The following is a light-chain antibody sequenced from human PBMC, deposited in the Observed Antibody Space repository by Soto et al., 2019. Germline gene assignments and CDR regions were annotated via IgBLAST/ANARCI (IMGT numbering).Light chain of an antibody. J-gene: IGKJ1*01. CDR1: QSVTSTY. CDR2: GAS. V-gene: IGKV3-20*01. CDR3: HRYGSAPPWT. Sequence: EIVLTQSPGTLSLSPGERATLSCRASQSVTSTYLAWYQQKPGQAPRLLIYGASSRATGIPDRFSGSGSGTAFTLTITRLEPEDFTVYSCHRYGSAPPWTWGQGTKVEIK.